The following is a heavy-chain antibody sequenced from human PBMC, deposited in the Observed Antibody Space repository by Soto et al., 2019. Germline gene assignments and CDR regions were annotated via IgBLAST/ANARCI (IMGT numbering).Heavy chain of an antibody. CDR2: IYHSGST. J-gene: IGHJ6*02. CDR3: ARDDHIVVVPTSLGAMDV. D-gene: IGHD2-2*01. CDR1: GGSISSNKW. Sequence: PSETLSLTCAVYGGSISSNKWWSRVRQPPGKGLEWIGEIYHSGSTNYNPSLKSRVTISLDKSKNQFSLKLTSVTAADSAVYYCARDDHIVVVPTSLGAMDVWGQGTTVTVSS. V-gene: IGHV4-4*02.